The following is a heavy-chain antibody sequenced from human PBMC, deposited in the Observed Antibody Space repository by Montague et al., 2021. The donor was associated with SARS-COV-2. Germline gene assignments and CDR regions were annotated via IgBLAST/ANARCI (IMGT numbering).Heavy chain of an antibody. Sequence: SETLSLTCTVSGASVGSGNSYWNWIRQPPGKGLEWIGYISYSGSTNYSPSLKSRVTISVDTSKNQLSLKVISATAADTAVYYCARTGYESVGYYYIYPDWGQGTLVTVSS. CDR2: ISYSGST. V-gene: IGHV4-61*01. D-gene: IGHD3-22*01. CDR3: ARTGYESVGYYYIYPD. J-gene: IGHJ1*01. CDR1: GASVGSGNSY.